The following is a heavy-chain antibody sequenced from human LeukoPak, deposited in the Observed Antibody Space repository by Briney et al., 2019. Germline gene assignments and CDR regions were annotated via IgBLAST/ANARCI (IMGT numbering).Heavy chain of an antibody. J-gene: IGHJ4*02. D-gene: IGHD3-16*01. CDR3: AKERSHLINYFDY. CDR1: GFTFSSYG. V-gene: IGHV3-30*18. CDR2: ISYDGSNK. Sequence: AGRSLRLCCAASGFTFSSYGMHWVRQATGKGLEWVAVISYDGSNKYYADSVKGRFTISRDNSKNTLYLQMNSLRAEDTAVYYCAKERSHLINYFDYWGQGTLVTVSS.